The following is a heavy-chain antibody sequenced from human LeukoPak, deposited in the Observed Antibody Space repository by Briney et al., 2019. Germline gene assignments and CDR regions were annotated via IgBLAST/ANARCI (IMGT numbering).Heavy chain of an antibody. V-gene: IGHV4-59*01. D-gene: IGHD2-21*01. CDR2: IYYSGST. CDR1: GGSISSYY. J-gene: IGHJ3*02. Sequence: SETLSLTCTVSGGSISSYYWSWIRQPPGKGLEWIGYIYYSGSTNYNPSLKSRVTISVDTSKNQFSLKLSSVTAADTAVYYCARDVGAVMARSAARDYDAFDIWGQGTLVAVSS. CDR3: ARDVGAVMARSAARDYDAFDI.